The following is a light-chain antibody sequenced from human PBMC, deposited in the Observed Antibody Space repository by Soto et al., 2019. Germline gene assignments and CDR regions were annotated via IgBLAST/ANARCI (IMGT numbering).Light chain of an antibody. CDR2: DAS. V-gene: IGKV1-27*01. Sequence: DIQMTQSPSSLSASVGDRVIITCRASQGIRNSLAWYQQKPGKVPKLLIYDASTLQSGVPSRFSGSGSGTDFTLTITRLQPEDVATYYCQKYNSAPATFGQGTKVEIK. J-gene: IGKJ1*01. CDR3: QKYNSAPAT. CDR1: QGIRNS.